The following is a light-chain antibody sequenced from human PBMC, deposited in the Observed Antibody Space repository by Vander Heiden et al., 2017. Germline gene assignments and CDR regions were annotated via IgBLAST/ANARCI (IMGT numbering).Light chain of an antibody. V-gene: IGKV1-39*01. CDR1: QSISSY. J-gene: IGKJ1*01. Sequence: DIQMTQYPSSLSASVGDRVTITCRASQSISSYLNWYQQKPGKAPKLLIYAASSLQSGVPSRFSGSGSGTDFTLTISRLQPEDFAAYYCQQSDSLPSTFGQGTKVEIK. CDR3: QQSDSLPST. CDR2: AAS.